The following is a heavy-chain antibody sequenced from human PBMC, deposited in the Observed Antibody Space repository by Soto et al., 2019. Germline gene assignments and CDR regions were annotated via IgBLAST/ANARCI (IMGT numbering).Heavy chain of an antibody. D-gene: IGHD3-3*01. CDR2: ISGSGGSK. CDR3: AKVLRLLEWLGGAFDI. J-gene: IGHJ3*02. Sequence: EVQLLESGGGLVQPGGSLRLSCAASGFTFSSYAMSWVRQAPGKGLEWVSAISGSGGSKYYADSVKGRFTISRDNSKNTLYLQMNSLRAEDTAVYYCAKVLRLLEWLGGAFDIWGQGTMVTVSS. CDR1: GFTFSSYA. V-gene: IGHV3-23*01.